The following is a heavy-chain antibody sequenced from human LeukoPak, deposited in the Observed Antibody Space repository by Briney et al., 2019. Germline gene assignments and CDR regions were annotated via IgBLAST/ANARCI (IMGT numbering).Heavy chain of an antibody. CDR3: ARGHSSGWYVGGQIDY. V-gene: IGHV4-59*01. J-gene: IGHJ4*02. D-gene: IGHD6-19*01. Sequence: PSETLSLTCTVSGGSISSYYWSWIRQPPGKGLEWIGYIYYSGSTNYNPSLKSRVTISVDTSKNQFSLKLSSVTAADTAVYYCARGHSSGWYVGGQIDYWGQGTLVTVSS. CDR2: IYYSGST. CDR1: GGSISSYY.